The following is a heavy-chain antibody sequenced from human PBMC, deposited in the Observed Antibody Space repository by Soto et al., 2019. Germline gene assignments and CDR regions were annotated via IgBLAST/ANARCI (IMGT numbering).Heavy chain of an antibody. Sequence: SETLSLTCTVSGGSISSYYWSWIRQPPGKGLEWIGYIYYSGSTNYNPSLKSRVTISVDTSKNQFSLKLSSVTAADTAVYYCARDPGTYYDSSHIYYFDYWGQGTLVTVSS. V-gene: IGHV4-59*12. CDR1: GGSISSYY. CDR3: ARDPGTYYDSSHIYYFDY. CDR2: IYYSGST. D-gene: IGHD3-22*01. J-gene: IGHJ4*02.